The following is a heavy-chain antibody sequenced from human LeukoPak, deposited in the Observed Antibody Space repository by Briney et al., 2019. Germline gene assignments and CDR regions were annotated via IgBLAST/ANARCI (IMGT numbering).Heavy chain of an antibody. CDR3: ARDSAETGNYYYYYYMDV. CDR1: GFTFSSYA. Sequence: PGGSLRLSCAASGFTFSSYAMHWIRQAPGKGLEWVAVISYDGSNKYYADSVKGRFTISRDNSKNTLYLQMNSLRAEDTAVYYCARDSAETGNYYYYYYMDVWGKGTTVTVSS. CDR2: ISYDGSNK. J-gene: IGHJ6*03. V-gene: IGHV3-30*01. D-gene: IGHD1-1*01.